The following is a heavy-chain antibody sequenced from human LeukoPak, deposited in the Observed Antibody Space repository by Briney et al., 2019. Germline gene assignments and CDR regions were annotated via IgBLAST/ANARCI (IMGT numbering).Heavy chain of an antibody. V-gene: IGHV3-30*02. CDR1: GFTFSYYG. D-gene: IGHD6-19*01. CDR3: AYLAIEVTGTIDA. J-gene: IGHJ4*02. Sequence: PGGSLRLSCAASGFTFSYYGMHWVRQVPGKGLEWVAFIQFDGSEKYHADSVKGRFTISRDNSKNTLYLQMNSLRAEDTAIYYCAYLAIEVTGTIDAWGQGTLVTVSS. CDR2: IQFDGSEK.